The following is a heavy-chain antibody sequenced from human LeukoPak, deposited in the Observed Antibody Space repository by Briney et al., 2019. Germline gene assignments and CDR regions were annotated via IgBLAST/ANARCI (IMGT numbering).Heavy chain of an antibody. J-gene: IGHJ4*02. CDR2: ISYDGSNK. CDR1: GFTFSSYA. CDR3: AAPGNRGSGPFDF. V-gene: IGHV3-30-3*01. Sequence: GGSLRLSCAASGFTFSSYAMHWVRQAPGKGLEWVAVISYDGSNKYYADSVKGRFTISRDNAKNTLYLQMNNLRAEDTAVYYCAAPGNRGSGPFDFWGQGILVTVSS. D-gene: IGHD3-10*01.